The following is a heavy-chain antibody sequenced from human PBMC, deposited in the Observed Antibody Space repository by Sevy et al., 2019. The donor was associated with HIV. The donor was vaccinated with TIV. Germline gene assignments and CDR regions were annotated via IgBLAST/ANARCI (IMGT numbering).Heavy chain of an antibody. Sequence: GGSLRLSCAASGFTFSSYAMHWVRQAPGKGLEWVAVISYHGSNKYYADSVKGRFTISRDNSKNTLYLQMNSLRAEDTAVYYRARDRQGYYMDVWGKGTTVAVSS. CDR1: GFTFSSYA. CDR3: ARDRQGYYMDV. J-gene: IGHJ6*03. V-gene: IGHV3-30-3*01. CDR2: ISYHGSNK.